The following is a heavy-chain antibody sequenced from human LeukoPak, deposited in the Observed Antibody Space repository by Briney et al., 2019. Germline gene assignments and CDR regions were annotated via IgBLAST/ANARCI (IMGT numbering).Heavy chain of an antibody. V-gene: IGHV1-69-2*01. CDR2: VDPEDGET. D-gene: IGHD5-18*01. J-gene: IGHJ4*02. Sequence: GASVKVSCKASGYTITDYYMHWVQQAPGKGLEWMGRVDPEDGETIYAEKFQGRVTITADTSTDTAYMELSSLRSEDTAVYHCATGRYSDYWGQGTLVTVSS. CDR1: GYTITDYY. CDR3: ATGRYSDY.